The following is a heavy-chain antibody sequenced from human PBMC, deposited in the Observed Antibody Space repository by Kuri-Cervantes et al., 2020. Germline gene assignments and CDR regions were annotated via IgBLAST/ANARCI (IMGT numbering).Heavy chain of an antibody. CDR3: AREYYYGSGIFDY. D-gene: IGHD3-10*01. CDR2: IKQDGSEK. J-gene: IGHJ4*02. CDR1: GFTFSSYW. Sequence: GGSLRLSCAASGFTFSSYWMSWVRQAPGKGLEWVANIKQDGSEKYYVDSVKGRFTISRDNAKNSPYLQMNSLRAEDTAEYYCAREYYYGSGIFDYWGQGTLVTVSS. V-gene: IGHV3-7*01.